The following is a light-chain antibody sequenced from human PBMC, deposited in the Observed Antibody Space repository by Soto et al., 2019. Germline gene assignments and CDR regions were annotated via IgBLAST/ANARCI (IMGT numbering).Light chain of an antibody. Sequence: EIGMTQSPATLSLSPGERATLSCRASQSVNSDLAWYQQKPGQAPRLLIYDASTRAAGVPARFTGSGSETEFTLPISSLQSEDYAVYYCQHYNILPPYTFGQGTKLEIK. CDR1: QSVNSD. CDR3: QHYNILPPYT. J-gene: IGKJ2*01. V-gene: IGKV3-15*01. CDR2: DAS.